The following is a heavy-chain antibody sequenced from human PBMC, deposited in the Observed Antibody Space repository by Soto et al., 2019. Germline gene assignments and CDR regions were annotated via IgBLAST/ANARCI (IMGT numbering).Heavy chain of an antibody. CDR1: GFTFGDYA. D-gene: IGHD5-18*01. Sequence: PGGSLRLSCTASGFTFGDYAMSWVRQAPGKGLEWVGFIRSKAYGGTTEYAASVKGRFTISRDDSKSIAYLQMNSLKTEDTAVYYCTRDPRGYSYGYGYWGQGTLVTVSS. CDR2: IRSKAYGGTT. V-gene: IGHV3-49*04. CDR3: TRDPRGYSYGYGY. J-gene: IGHJ4*02.